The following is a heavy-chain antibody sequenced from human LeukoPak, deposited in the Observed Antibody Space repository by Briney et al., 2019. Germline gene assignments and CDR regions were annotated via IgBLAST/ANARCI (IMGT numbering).Heavy chain of an antibody. D-gene: IGHD6-6*01. CDR1: GFTFSSYS. V-gene: IGHV3-21*01. CDR2: ISSSSSYI. CDR3: AREYSSSSEMIYYYYYYYMDV. J-gene: IGHJ6*03. Sequence: GGSLRLSCAASGFTFSSYSMNWVRQAPGKGLEWVSSISSSSSYIYYADSVKGRFTISRDNAKNSLYLQMNSLRAEDTAVYYCAREYSSSSEMIYYYYYYYMDVWGKGTTVTVSS.